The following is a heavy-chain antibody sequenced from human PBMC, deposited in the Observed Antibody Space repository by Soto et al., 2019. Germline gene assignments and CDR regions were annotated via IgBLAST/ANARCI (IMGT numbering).Heavy chain of an antibody. CDR1: GGSFSGYY. CDR2: INHSGIT. D-gene: IGHD7-27*01. Sequence: SETLSLTCAVYGGSFSGYYLSWSRQPPGKGLEWIVEINHSGITYYNPSLKSRVTISVDTSKNRFSLKLSSVTAADPAVYYCARHHHWGRYGMAVWGQGTTVTVSS. V-gene: IGHV4-34*01. CDR3: ARHHHWGRYGMAV. J-gene: IGHJ6*02.